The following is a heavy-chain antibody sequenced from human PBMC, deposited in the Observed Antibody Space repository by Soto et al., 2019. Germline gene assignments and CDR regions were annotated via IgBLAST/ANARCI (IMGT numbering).Heavy chain of an antibody. Sequence: SETLSLTCAVRGGSLNGNYWGWIRQPPGKRPEWIGEINPSGSANYNSSLRSRVTISLDTSKNQFSLKLSSVTAADTAVYYCAREKDSLLAASYYFDYWGQGTVVTVSS. CDR2: INPSGSA. J-gene: IGHJ4*02. CDR3: AREKDSLLAASYYFDY. V-gene: IGHV4-34*01. CDR1: GGSLNGNY. D-gene: IGHD6-19*01.